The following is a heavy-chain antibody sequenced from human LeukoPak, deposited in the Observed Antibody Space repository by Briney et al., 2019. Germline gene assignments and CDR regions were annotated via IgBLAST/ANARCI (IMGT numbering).Heavy chain of an antibody. D-gene: IGHD6-13*01. CDR1: GYTFTSYD. V-gene: IGHV1-2*02. CDR3: ARAGYSSSWYSMGYYYYYMDV. CDR2: INPNSGGT. J-gene: IGHJ6*03. Sequence: GASVKVSCKAPGYTFTSYDINWVRQATGQGLEWMGWINPNSGGTNYAQKFQGRVTMTRDTSISTAYMELSRLRSDDTAVYYCARAGYSSSWYSMGYYYYYMDVWGKGTTVTISS.